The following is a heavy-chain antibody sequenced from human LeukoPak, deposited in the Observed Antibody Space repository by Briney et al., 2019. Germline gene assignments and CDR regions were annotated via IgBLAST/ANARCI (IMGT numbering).Heavy chain of an antibody. Sequence: ASVKVSCKASGYTFTGHYMHWVRQSPGQGLEWLGVINPSDGSTRYAQKFQGRVTMTRDTSTSTVYMELSSLRSEDTDVYYCAREKAEGGVDYWGQGTLVTVSS. CDR3: AREKAEGGVDY. CDR1: GYTFTGHY. J-gene: IGHJ4*02. D-gene: IGHD3-16*01. CDR2: INPSDGST. V-gene: IGHV1-46*01.